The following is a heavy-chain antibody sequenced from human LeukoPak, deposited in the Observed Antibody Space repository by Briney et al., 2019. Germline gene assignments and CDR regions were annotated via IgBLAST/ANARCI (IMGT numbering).Heavy chain of an antibody. Sequence: GGSLRLSCAASGFTFSGYWMSWVRQAPGKGLEWVANIKEDGSDKKYVDSVKGRFTISRDNAKNSLYLQMNSLRAEDTAVYYCARYSGNSAIVYWGQGTLVTVSS. CDR3: ARYSGNSAIVY. CDR2: IKEDGSDK. CDR1: GFTFSGYW. V-gene: IGHV3-7*04. D-gene: IGHD4-23*01. J-gene: IGHJ4*02.